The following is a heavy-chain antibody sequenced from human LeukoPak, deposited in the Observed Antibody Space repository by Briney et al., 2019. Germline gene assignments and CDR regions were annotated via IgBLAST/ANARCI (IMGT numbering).Heavy chain of an antibody. D-gene: IGHD1-26*01. J-gene: IGHJ4*02. CDR2: INPNSGGT. V-gene: IGHV1-2*06. CDR3: AGGIVGATKVFDY. Sequence: ASVKVSCKASGYTFTGYYMHWVRQAPGQGLEWMGRINPNSGGTNYAQKFQGRVTMTRDTSISTAYMELSRLRSDDTAVYYCAGGIVGATKVFDYWGQGTLVTVSS. CDR1: GYTFTGYY.